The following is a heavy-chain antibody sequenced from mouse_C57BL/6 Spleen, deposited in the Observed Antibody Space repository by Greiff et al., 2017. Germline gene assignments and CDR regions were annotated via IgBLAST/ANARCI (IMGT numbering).Heavy chain of an antibody. CDR2: IYPGSGNT. Sequence: VKLVESGAELVRPGTSVKVSCKASGYAFTNYLIEWVKQRPGQGLEWIARIYPGSGNTYYNEKFKGKATLTAEKSSSTAYMQLSSLTSEDSAVYFCARWGAYYSNYYAMDYWGQGTSVTVSS. CDR3: ARWGAYYSNYYAMDY. J-gene: IGHJ4*01. CDR1: GYAFTNYL. D-gene: IGHD2-5*01. V-gene: IGHV1-54*01.